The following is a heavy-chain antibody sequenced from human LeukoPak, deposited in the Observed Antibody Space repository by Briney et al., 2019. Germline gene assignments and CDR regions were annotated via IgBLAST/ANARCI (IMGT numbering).Heavy chain of an antibody. CDR1: GFTVSSNY. CDR3: ASLRGRD. CDR2: ISSGGTT. V-gene: IGHV3-53*01. J-gene: IGHJ4*02. D-gene: IGHD5-24*01. Sequence: GGSLRLSCAASGFTVSSNYMSWVRQAPGKGLEWVSVISSGGTTFYADSGKGRFTISRDNSDNTLYLQMNSLRAEDTAVYYCASLRGRDWVRATLATVSS.